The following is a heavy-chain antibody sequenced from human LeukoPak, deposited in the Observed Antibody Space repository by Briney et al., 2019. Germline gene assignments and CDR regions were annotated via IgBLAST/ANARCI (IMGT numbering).Heavy chain of an antibody. CDR2: INPNSGGT. J-gene: IGHJ4*02. D-gene: IGHD2-21*02. Sequence: ASVKVSCKASGYTFTGYYMHWVQQAPGQGLEWMGRINPNSGGTNHAQKFQGRVTMTRDTSISTAYMELSRLRSDDTAVYYCARGMVTHSPPMYNDYWGQGTLVTVSS. V-gene: IGHV1-2*06. CDR1: GYTFTGYY. CDR3: ARGMVTHSPPMYNDY.